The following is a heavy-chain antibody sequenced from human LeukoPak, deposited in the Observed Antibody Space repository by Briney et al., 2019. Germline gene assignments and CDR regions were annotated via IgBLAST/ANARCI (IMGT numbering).Heavy chain of an antibody. CDR1: GYTFTGYY. V-gene: IGHV1-2*02. CDR3: ARVKCPNGVCFSWGGYYSDS. J-gene: IGHJ4*02. Sequence: ASVKVSCKASGYTFTGYYMHWVRQAPGQGLEWMGWINPNSGGTNYAQKFQGRVTMTRDTSISTAYMELSRLRSDDTAVYYCARVKCPNGVCFSWGGYYSDSWGQGTLVTVSS. D-gene: IGHD2-8*01. CDR2: INPNSGGT.